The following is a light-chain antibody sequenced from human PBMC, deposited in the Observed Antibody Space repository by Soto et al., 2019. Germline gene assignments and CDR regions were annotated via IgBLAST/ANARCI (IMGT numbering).Light chain of an antibody. J-gene: IGKJ1*01. V-gene: IGKV3-15*01. Sequence: EIVMTQSPATLSVSPGERATLSCRASQSIYSTVAWYQQKPGQAPRLLIYGASTRATGIPARFSGSGSGTEFTLTISSLQSEDFAVYYCQQYNSWPRTFGQGTKVDIK. CDR2: GAS. CDR3: QQYNSWPRT. CDR1: QSIYST.